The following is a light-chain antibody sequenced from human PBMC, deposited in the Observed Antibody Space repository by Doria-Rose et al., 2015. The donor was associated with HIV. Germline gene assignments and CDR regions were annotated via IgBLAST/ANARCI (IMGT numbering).Light chain of an antibody. CDR1: QSFSSTY. V-gene: IGKV3-20*01. J-gene: IGKJ1*01. CDR2: DGS. Sequence: TQSPGTLSLSPGERATLSCRASQSFSSTYLAWYQQKPGQAPSLLIYDGSTRATGIPGRSSASGSGTDFTLTINRLEPEDLALYYCHQYGTSWTFGQGTKVEI. CDR3: HQYGTSWT.